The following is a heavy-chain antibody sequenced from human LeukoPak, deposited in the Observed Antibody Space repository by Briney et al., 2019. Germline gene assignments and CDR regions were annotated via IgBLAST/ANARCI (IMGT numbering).Heavy chain of an antibody. CDR1: GYTFTSYA. V-gene: IGHV1-2*02. CDR3: ATERAGITMVRSWFDP. D-gene: IGHD3-10*01. Sequence: ASVKVSCKASGYTFTSYAMNWVRQAPGQGLEWMGWINPNSGGTNYAQKFQGRVTMTEDTSTDTAYMELSSLRSEDTAVYYCATERAGITMVRSWFDPWGQGTLVTVSS. CDR2: INPNSGGT. J-gene: IGHJ5*02.